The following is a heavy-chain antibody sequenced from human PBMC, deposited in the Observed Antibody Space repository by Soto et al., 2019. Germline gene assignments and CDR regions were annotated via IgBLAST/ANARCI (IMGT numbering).Heavy chain of an antibody. J-gene: IGHJ4*02. CDR2: VWSDGSKE. Sequence: PGGSLRLSCAASGFTFSTYGVHWVRQAPGKGLEWVAVVWSDGSKELYADSVKDRFTIFRDNSQNTVYLQMNSLRAEDTAVYYCARRSSGYTYGPFDYWGRGTLVTVSS. CDR1: GFTFSTYG. V-gene: IGHV3-33*01. D-gene: IGHD5-18*01. CDR3: ARRSSGYTYGPFDY.